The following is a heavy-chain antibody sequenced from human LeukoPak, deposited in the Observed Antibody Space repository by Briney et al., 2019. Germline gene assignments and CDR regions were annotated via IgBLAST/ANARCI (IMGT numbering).Heavy chain of an antibody. Sequence: SETLSLTCTVSGGSISSYYWSWIRQPPGKGLEWIGYIYYSGSTNYNPSLKSRVTISVDTSKNQFSLKLSSVTAADTAVYYCARVGLGSFGVVIRYYFDYWGQGTLVTVSS. CDR2: IYYSGST. V-gene: IGHV4-59*12. CDR3: ARVGLGSFGVVIRYYFDY. D-gene: IGHD3-3*01. J-gene: IGHJ4*02. CDR1: GGSISSYY.